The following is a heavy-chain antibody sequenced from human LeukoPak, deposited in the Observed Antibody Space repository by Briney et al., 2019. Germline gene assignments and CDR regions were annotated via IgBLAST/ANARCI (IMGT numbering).Heavy chain of an antibody. Sequence: GASVKVSCKASGGTFSSYAISWVRQAPGQGLEWMGWISAYNGNTNYAQKLQGRVTMTTDTSTSTAYMELRSLRSDDTAVYYCARSTQYYYDSSGKENWFDPWGQGTLVTVSS. CDR2: ISAYNGNT. CDR1: GGTFSSYA. V-gene: IGHV1-18*01. CDR3: ARSTQYYYDSSGKENWFDP. J-gene: IGHJ5*02. D-gene: IGHD3-22*01.